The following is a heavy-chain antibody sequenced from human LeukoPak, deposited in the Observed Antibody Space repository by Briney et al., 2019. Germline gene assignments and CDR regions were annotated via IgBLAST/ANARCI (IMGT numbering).Heavy chain of an antibody. Sequence: PGGSLRLSCAASGFTFSSYEMNWVRQAPGKGLEWVSYISSSGSTIYYADSVKGRFTISRDNAKNSLYLQMNSLGAEDTAVYYCAREGILTGYFIDYWGQGTLVTVSS. V-gene: IGHV3-48*03. D-gene: IGHD3-9*01. CDR1: GFTFSSYE. CDR2: ISSSGSTI. CDR3: AREGILTGYFIDY. J-gene: IGHJ4*02.